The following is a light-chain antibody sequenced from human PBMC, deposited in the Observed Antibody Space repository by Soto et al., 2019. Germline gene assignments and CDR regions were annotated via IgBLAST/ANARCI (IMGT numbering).Light chain of an antibody. V-gene: IGKV1-33*01. CDR3: QQYDNIPLN. J-gene: IGKJ4*01. Sequence: DFQMTQSPSSLSASVGDRVTITCHASQDISDYLNWYQQKPGAAPQLLIYDASNLQEGVPSRFSGSGSGREFTFTISSLQPEDVATYYCQQYDNIPLNFGGGTKVDIK. CDR1: QDISDY. CDR2: DAS.